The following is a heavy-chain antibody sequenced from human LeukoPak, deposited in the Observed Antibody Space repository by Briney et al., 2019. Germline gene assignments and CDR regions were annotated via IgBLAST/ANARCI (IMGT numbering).Heavy chain of an antibody. CDR3: ARTVTAMVFYFDY. Sequence: ASVTVSCKASGYTFTSYYMHWVRQAPGQGLEWMGIINPSGGGTSYAQKFQGRVTMTRDTSTSTVYMELSSLRSEDTAVYYCARTVTAMVFYFDYWGQGTLVTVSS. V-gene: IGHV1-46*01. CDR2: INPSGGGT. CDR1: GYTFTSYY. D-gene: IGHD5-18*01. J-gene: IGHJ4*02.